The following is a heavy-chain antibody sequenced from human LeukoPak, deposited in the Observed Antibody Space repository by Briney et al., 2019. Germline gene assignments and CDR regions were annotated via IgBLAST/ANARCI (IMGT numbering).Heavy chain of an antibody. V-gene: IGHV4-34*01. D-gene: IGHD2-15*01. CDR3: ARDGGMLGFDP. CDR1: GGSFSGYY. J-gene: IGHJ5*02. CDR2: INHSGST. Sequence: PPETLSLTCAVYGGSFSGYYWSWIRQPPGKGLEWIGEINHSGSTNYNPSLKSRVTISVDTSKNQFSLKLSSVTAADTAVYYCARDGGMLGFDPWGQGTLVTVSS.